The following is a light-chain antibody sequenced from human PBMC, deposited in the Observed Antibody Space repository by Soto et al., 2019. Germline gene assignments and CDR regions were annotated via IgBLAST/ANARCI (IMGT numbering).Light chain of an antibody. J-gene: IGKJ4*01. CDR2: AAS. Sequence: DIRLTQSPSSLSASVRDRVTISCRASQDIANYLMWYQQKPGKAPNLLIYAASSLQSGVPSRFSGSGSGTDFTLTISSLQPEDFATYFCQHSYSTPAGFGGGAKVDVK. CDR1: QDIANY. CDR3: QHSYSTPAG. V-gene: IGKV1-39*01.